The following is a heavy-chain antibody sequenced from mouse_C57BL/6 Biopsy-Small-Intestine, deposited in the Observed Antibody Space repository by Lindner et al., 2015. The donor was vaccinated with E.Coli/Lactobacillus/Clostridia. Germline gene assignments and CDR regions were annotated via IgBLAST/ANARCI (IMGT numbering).Heavy chain of an antibody. D-gene: IGHD1-2*01. CDR3: TRDGIDFYGAAF. V-gene: IGHV1-72*04. Sequence: SVKVSCKASGYTFTNNFIHWLRQAPGQGLEWMGWVNPKSGGSDYAQKFLGRVTMTWDTSTNTAYMALSGLRSDDTAMYYCTRDGIDFYGAAFWGQGTLLTVSS. CDR2: VNPKSGGS. CDR1: GYTFTNNF. J-gene: IGHJ2*01.